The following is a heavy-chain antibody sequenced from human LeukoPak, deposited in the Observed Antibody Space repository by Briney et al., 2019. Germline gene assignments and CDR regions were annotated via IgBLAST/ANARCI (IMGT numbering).Heavy chain of an antibody. Sequence: GGSLRLSCAASGFTFSSYAMHWVRQAPGKGLEWVAVISYDGSNKYYADSVKGRFTISRDNSKNTLYLQMNSLRAEDTAVYYCAKDRGYSYGYYYYMDVWGKGTTVTVSS. CDR3: AKDRGYSYGYYYYMDV. V-gene: IGHV3-30*04. CDR2: ISYDGSNK. CDR1: GFTFSSYA. D-gene: IGHD5-18*01. J-gene: IGHJ6*03.